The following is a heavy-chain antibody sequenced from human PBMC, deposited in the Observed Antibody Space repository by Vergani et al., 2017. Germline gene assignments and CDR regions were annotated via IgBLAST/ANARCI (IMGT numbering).Heavy chain of an antibody. D-gene: IGHD3-16*01. V-gene: IGHV4-59*01. CDR1: GCSIRSYY. Sequence: QVQLQESGPGLVKPSETLSLTCTVSGCSIRSYYWSWIRQPPGKGLEWIGYIYYSGSTNYNPSLKSRVTISVDTSKNQFSLRLSSVTAADTAVYYCARAPRWGYNWFDPWSQGTLVTVSS. CDR3: ARAPRWGYNWFDP. CDR2: IYYSGST. J-gene: IGHJ5*02.